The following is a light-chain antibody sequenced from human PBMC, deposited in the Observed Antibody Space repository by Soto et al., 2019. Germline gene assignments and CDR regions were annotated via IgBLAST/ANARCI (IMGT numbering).Light chain of an antibody. CDR2: GND. CDR3: ATWVTNLSAV. J-gene: IGLJ3*02. CDR1: TSNIGHNY. V-gene: IGLV1-51*01. Sequence: QSVLTQPPSVSAAPGQTVTISCSGGTSNIGHNYVSWYQQLPGTAPTLLIYGNDKRPSGIPDRFSGSKSGTSATLAITGLQTGDEVDYYCATWVTNLSAVFGGGTKVTVL.